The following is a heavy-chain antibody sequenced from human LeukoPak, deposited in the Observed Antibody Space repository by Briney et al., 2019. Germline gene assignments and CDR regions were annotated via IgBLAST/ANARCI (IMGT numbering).Heavy chain of an antibody. D-gene: IGHD3-10*01. CDR3: ARPYYYGSGSYLY. J-gene: IGHJ4*02. V-gene: IGHV3-64*01. CDR2: ISSNGGST. Sequence: PGGSLRLSCAASGFTFSSYAMHWVRQAPGKGLEYVSAISSNGGSTYYANSVKGRFTISRGNSKNTLYLQMGSLRAEDMAVYYCARPYYYGSGSYLYWGQGTLVTVSS. CDR1: GFTFSSYA.